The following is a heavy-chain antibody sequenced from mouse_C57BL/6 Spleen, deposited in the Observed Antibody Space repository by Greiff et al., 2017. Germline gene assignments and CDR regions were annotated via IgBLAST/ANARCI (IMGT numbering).Heavy chain of an antibody. CDR2: IHPNSGST. J-gene: IGHJ2*01. CDR1: GYTFTSYW. D-gene: IGHD1-1*01. V-gene: IGHV1-64*01. Sequence: QVQLQQPGAELVKPGASVKLSCKASGYTFTSYWMHWVKQRPGQGLEWIGMIHPNSGSTNYNEKFKSKATLTVDKSSSTAYMQLSSLTSEDSAVYYCARWAPNYYGSSYSYFDYWGQGTTLTVSS. CDR3: ARWAPNYYGSSYSYFDY.